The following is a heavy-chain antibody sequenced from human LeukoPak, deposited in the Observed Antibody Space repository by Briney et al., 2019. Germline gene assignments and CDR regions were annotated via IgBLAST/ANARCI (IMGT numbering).Heavy chain of an antibody. Sequence: TSETLSLTCTVCGGSISSSSYYWGWIRQPPGKGLEWIGIIYYSGSTYYNPSLKSRVTISVDTSKNQFSLKLSSVTAADTAVYYCARRAIDDYGGNSGSDYWGQGTLVTVSS. J-gene: IGHJ4*02. CDR3: ARRAIDDYGGNSGSDY. CDR1: GGSISSSSYY. V-gene: IGHV4-39*01. CDR2: IYYSGST. D-gene: IGHD4-23*01.